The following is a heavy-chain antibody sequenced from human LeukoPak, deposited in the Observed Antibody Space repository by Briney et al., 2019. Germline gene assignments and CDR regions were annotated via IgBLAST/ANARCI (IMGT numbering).Heavy chain of an antibody. CDR3: ARAETAIVLMVYAYFDY. Sequence: GASVKVSCKASGYTFTNYAMNWVRQAPGQGLELMGWIHPSTGNPTYAQGFTGRFVFSLDTSVSTAYLQISSLKAEDTAVYYCARAETAIVLMVYAYFDYWGQGTLVTVSS. CDR1: GYTFTNYA. J-gene: IGHJ4*02. V-gene: IGHV7-4-1*02. CDR2: IHPSTGNP. D-gene: IGHD2-8*01.